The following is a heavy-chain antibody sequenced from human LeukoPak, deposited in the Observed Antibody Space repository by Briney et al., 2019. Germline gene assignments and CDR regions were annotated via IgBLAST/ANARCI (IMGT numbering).Heavy chain of an antibody. Sequence: PGGSLRLSCAASGFTVSSNYMSWVRQAPGKGLEWVSVTYSGGSTYYADSVKGRFTISRDNSKNTLYLQMNSLRAEDTAVYYCAREGVIPAAAGGWFDPWGQGTQVTVSS. D-gene: IGHD6-13*01. J-gene: IGHJ5*02. CDR1: GFTVSSNY. CDR3: AREGVIPAAAGGWFDP. V-gene: IGHV3-53*01. CDR2: TYSGGST.